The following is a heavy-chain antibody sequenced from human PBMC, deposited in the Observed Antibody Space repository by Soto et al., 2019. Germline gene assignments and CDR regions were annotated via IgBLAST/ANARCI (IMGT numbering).Heavy chain of an antibody. Sequence: QVQLVQSGAEVKKPGASVKVSCKASGYTFSSYGISWVRQAPGQGLEWMGWISGYNGKTNYAQELQGRVTMTTETSTRIAYMELRSLRSDDTAVYYSARTGDISVASGNFDYWGQGTLVTVSS. CDR1: GYTFSSYG. J-gene: IGHJ4*02. CDR2: ISGYNGKT. D-gene: IGHD6-19*01. V-gene: IGHV1-18*01. CDR3: ARTGDISVASGNFDY.